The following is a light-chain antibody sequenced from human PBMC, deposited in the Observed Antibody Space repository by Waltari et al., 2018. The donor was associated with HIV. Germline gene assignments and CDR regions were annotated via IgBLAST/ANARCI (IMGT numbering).Light chain of an antibody. CDR1: RSVLSISNDRNY. CDR3: QQYYTTPLT. V-gene: IGKV4-1*01. CDR2: WAS. J-gene: IGKJ4*01. Sequence: DIVMTQSPDSLVVSLGERATINCKSSRSVLSISNDRNYLAWYQQKSGQPPRLLIYWASSRESGVLARFSGSGSRTDFTLTINSLQAEDVAVYYCQQYYTTPLTFGGGTKVEIK.